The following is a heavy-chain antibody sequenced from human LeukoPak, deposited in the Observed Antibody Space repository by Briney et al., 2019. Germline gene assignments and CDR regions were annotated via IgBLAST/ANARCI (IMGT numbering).Heavy chain of an antibody. V-gene: IGHV3-21*01. J-gene: IGHJ5*02. CDR1: GFTFSSYS. CDR2: TSISSSYI. D-gene: IGHD3-10*01. Sequence: GGSLRLACAASGFTFSSYSMNWVRQAPGKGLEWFSSTSISSSYIYYADSVKGRFTISRDNAKNSLYLQMNSLRAEDTAVYYCARDDDSAITMVRGVTWFDPWGQGTLVTVSS. CDR3: ARDDDSAITMVRGVTWFDP.